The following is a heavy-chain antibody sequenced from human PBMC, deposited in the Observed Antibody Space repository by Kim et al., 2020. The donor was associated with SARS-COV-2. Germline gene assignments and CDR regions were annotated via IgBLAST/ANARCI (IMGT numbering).Heavy chain of an antibody. CDR3: AKGGAELWPEGAFDY. J-gene: IGHJ4*02. D-gene: IGHD5-18*01. V-gene: IGHV3-23*01. Sequence: DSVKDRFTISRDNSKNTLYLQMNSLRAEDTAVYYCAKGGAELWPEGAFDYWGQGTLVTVSS.